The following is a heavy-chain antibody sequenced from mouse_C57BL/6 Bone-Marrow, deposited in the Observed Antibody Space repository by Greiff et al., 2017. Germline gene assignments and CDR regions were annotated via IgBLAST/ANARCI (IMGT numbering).Heavy chain of an antibody. CDR1: GYTFTDYY. V-gene: IGHV1-26*01. CDR3: ALGYFDY. D-gene: IGHD4-1*01. Sequence: VQLQQSGPELVKPGASVKISCKASGYTFTDYYMNWVKQSHGKSLEWIGDINPNNGGTSYNQKFKGKATLTVDKSSSTAYMELRSLTSEDSAVYYCALGYFDYWGQGTTLTVSS. CDR2: INPNNGGT. J-gene: IGHJ2*01.